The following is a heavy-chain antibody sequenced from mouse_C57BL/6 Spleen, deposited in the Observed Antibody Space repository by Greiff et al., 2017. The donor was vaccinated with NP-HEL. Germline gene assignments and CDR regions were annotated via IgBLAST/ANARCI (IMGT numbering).Heavy chain of an antibody. D-gene: IGHD1-1*01. CDR1: GFTFSDYY. J-gene: IGHJ4*01. Sequence: EVHLVESGGGLVQPGGSLKLSCAASGFTFSDYYMYWVRQTPEKRLEWVAYISNGGGSTYYPDTVKGRFTISRDNAKNTLYLQMSRLKSEDTAMYYCARRKTPDYGGAMDYWGQGTSVTVSS. CDR2: ISNGGGST. CDR3: ARRKTPDYGGAMDY. V-gene: IGHV5-12*01.